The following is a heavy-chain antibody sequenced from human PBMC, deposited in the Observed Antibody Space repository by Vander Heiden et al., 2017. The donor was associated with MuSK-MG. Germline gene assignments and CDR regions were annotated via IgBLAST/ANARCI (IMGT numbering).Heavy chain of an antibody. CDR2: IVPTFASP. CDR1: GGTFDSYT. V-gene: IGHV1-69*14. D-gene: IGHD2-21*01. J-gene: IGHJ4*02. Sequence: QVQLVQSGAEVRKPGSSVKVSCKTSGGTFDSYTISWVRLAPGQGLEWMGAIVPTFASPFYAQKFQGRVTITADKSTNTAYLELSSLRSEDTALYYCARDGGYSPEYYFAGWGQGTLVTVAS. CDR3: ARDGGYSPEYYFAG.